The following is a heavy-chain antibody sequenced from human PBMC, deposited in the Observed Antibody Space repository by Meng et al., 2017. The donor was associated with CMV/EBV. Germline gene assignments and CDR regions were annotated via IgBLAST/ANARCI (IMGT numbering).Heavy chain of an antibody. Sequence: RRRDAGAGLAKPSEALSLHCTVSGSSISIYYWSWIRQPAGKGLGWIGRIYPSGRTNYNPSLKSRVTMSVDTSKNQFSLKLSSVTAADTAVYYCARGPEVDYGDYVGLDYWGQGTLVTVSS. D-gene: IGHD4-17*01. CDR2: IYPSGRT. V-gene: IGHV4-4*07. CDR3: ARGPEVDYGDYVGLDY. J-gene: IGHJ4*02. CDR1: GSSISIYY.